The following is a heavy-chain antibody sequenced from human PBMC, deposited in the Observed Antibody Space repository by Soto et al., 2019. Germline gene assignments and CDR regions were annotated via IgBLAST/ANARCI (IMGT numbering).Heavy chain of an antibody. Sequence: ASVKVSCKASGYTFTDYNLHWVGQSPGQGLEWMGRINPLSGGTHFVQKFQGGVTMTRDTSISTVYMDLSGLRADDTALYYCAISYVQSRPLEYSAQGTLVAVSS. CDR1: GYTFTDYN. V-gene: IGHV1-2*02. J-gene: IGHJ4*02. CDR3: AISYVQSRPLEY. CDR2: INPLSGGT. D-gene: IGHD3-10*02.